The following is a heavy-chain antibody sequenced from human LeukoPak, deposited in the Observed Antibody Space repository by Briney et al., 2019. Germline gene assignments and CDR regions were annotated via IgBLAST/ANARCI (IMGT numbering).Heavy chain of an antibody. CDR3: ARDDAVRGYYYYYGMDV. CDR1: GFTFSSYA. V-gene: IGHV3-30-3*01. CDR2: ISYDGSNK. J-gene: IGHJ6*02. D-gene: IGHD3-10*01. Sequence: GGSLRLSCAASGFTFSSYAMHWVRQAPGKGLEWVAVISYDGSNKYYADSVKGRFTISRDSSKNTLYLQMNSLRAEDTAVYYCARDDAVRGYYYYYGMDVWGQGTTVTVSS.